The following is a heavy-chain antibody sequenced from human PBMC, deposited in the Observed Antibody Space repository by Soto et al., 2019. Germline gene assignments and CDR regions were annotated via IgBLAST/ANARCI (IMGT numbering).Heavy chain of an antibody. D-gene: IGHD6-13*01. V-gene: IGHV3-7*01. CDR3: AREQLQVVIPDY. CDR1: GFTFSSYW. J-gene: IGHJ4*02. Sequence: PGGSLRLSCAASGFTFSSYWMNWVRQAPGKGLEWVANIKQDGSEKYYVDSVKGRFTISRDNTKNSLYLQMNSLRAEDTAVYYCAREQLQVVIPDYWGQGPLVTVSS. CDR2: IKQDGSEK.